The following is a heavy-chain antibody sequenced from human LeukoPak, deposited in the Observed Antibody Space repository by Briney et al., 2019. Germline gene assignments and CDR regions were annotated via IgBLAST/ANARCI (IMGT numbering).Heavy chain of an antibody. D-gene: IGHD6-19*01. Sequence: GRSLRLSCAASGFTFSSYGMHWVRQAPGKGLEWVAVIWYDGSNKYYADSVKGRFTISRDNSKNTLYLQMNSLRAEDTAVYYCARDMYSSGWEGSFDYWGQGTLVTVSS. CDR3: ARDMYSSGWEGSFDY. J-gene: IGHJ4*02. V-gene: IGHV3-33*01. CDR1: GFTFSSYG. CDR2: IWYDGSNK.